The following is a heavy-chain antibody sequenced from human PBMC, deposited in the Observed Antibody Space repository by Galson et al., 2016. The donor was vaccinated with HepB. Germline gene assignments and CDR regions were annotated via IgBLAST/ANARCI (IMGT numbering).Heavy chain of an antibody. CDR1: GVSISTDYW. J-gene: IGHJ4*02. V-gene: IGHV4-4*02. D-gene: IGHD5-24*01. CDR3: TRGTLGNTASMAFDY. CDR2: VYQTGTA. Sequence: SETLSLTCSVSGVSISTDYWWSWVRQSPGEGFEWIGEVYQTGTAHCNPSFTRRATISVDTSKNQISLSLASVTAADTAIYYCTRGTLGNTASMAFDYWGQGTLVSVSS.